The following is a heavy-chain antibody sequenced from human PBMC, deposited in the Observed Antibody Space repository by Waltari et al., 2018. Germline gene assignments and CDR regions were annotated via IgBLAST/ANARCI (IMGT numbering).Heavy chain of an antibody. CDR2: MSYDGNTQ. CDR3: AKIAARDSFYYYGMDV. Sequence: QVQLVESGGGVVQPGRSLGLCWGASGFPFRPYDMHGVRQAPGKGLEWVAVMSYDGNTQYYTDSVKGRFTISRDNSKNTLYLQMNSLRGDDTAVYYCAKIAARDSFYYYGMDVWGQGTTVTVSS. V-gene: IGHV3-30*18. J-gene: IGHJ6*02. CDR1: GFPFRPYD. D-gene: IGHD6-6*01.